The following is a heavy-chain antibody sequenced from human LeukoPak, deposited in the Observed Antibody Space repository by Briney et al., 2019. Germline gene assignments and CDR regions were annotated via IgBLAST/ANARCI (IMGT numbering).Heavy chain of an antibody. Sequence: SETLSLTCTVSGGSISSGDYYWSWIRQPPGKGLGWIGYIYYSGSTYYNPPLKSRVTISVDTSKNQFSLKLSSVTAADTAVYYCARVNTATLPFDYWGQGTLVTVSS. V-gene: IGHV4-30-4*08. J-gene: IGHJ4*02. CDR1: GGSISSGDYY. CDR2: IYYSGST. CDR3: ARVNTATLPFDY. D-gene: IGHD5-18*01.